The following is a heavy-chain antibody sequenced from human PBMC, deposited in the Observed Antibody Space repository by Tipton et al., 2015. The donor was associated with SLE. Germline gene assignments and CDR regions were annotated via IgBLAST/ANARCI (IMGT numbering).Heavy chain of an antibody. CDR3: ARGKGNSSGWGHYYFYGMDV. CDR1: GGSISSYY. D-gene: IGHD6-19*01. Sequence: TLSLTCTVSGGSISSYYWSWIRQPPGKGLEWIGEINHSGSTNYNPSLKSRVTISVDTSKNQFSLKLGSVTAADTAVYYCARGKGNSSGWGHYYFYGMDVWGQGTTVTVSS. V-gene: IGHV4-34*01. J-gene: IGHJ6*02. CDR2: INHSGST.